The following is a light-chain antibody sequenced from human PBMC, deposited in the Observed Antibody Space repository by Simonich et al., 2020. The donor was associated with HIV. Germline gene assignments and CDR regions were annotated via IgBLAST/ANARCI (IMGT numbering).Light chain of an antibody. J-gene: IGKJ2*01. CDR3: MQALQTPYT. V-gene: IGKV2-28*01. CDR2: LNS. Sequence: DIVMTQSPLSLPVTPGEPASISCRSSQSLLHSNGYNYLDWYLQKPGQSPQLLIYLNSNRASGVPDRCSGSGSGTDFTLKISRVEAEDVGVYYCMQALQTPYTFGQGTKLDFK. CDR1: QSLLHSNGYNY.